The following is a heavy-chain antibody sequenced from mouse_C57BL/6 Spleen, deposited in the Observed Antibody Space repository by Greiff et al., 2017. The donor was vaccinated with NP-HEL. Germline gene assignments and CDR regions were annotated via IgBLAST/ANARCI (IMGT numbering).Heavy chain of an antibody. V-gene: IGHV1-42*01. CDR1: GYSFTGYY. J-gene: IGHJ2*01. CDR2: INPSTGGT. D-gene: IGHD1-1*01. CDR3: ARDGSCLFGY. Sequence: VQLQQSGPELVKPGASVKISCKASGYSFTGYYMNWVKQSPEKSLEWIGEINPSTGGTTYNQKFKAKATLTVDKSSSTAYMQLNSLTSEDSAVYYCARDGSCLFGYWGQGTTFTVSS.